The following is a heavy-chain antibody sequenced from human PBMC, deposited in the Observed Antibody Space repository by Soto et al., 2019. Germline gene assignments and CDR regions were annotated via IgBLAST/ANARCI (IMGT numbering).Heavy chain of an antibody. V-gene: IGHV3-30-3*01. CDR3: ARDPTTYYYDSSGYGGDYFFDY. Sequence: GGSLRLSCAASGFTFSSYAMHWVRQAPGKGLEWVAVISYDGSNKYYADSVKGRFTISRDNSKNTLYLQMNSLRAEDTAVYYCARDPTTYYYDSSGYGGDYFFDYWGQGTLVTVSS. CDR1: GFTFSSYA. J-gene: IGHJ4*02. CDR2: ISYDGSNK. D-gene: IGHD3-22*01.